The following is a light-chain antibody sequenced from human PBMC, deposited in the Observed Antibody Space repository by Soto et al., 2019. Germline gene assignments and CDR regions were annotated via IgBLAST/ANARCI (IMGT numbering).Light chain of an antibody. CDR2: RND. CDR1: SSNIGAGYD. J-gene: IGLJ1*01. Sequence: QSVLTQPPSVSGAPGQRVTISCTGSSSNIGAGYDVHWYQQLPGTAPKLLIYRNDNRPSGVPDRFSGSKSGTSASLAITGLQAEDEADYYCQSFDNGLGDYVFGTGTKLTVL. V-gene: IGLV1-40*01. CDR3: QSFDNGLGDYV.